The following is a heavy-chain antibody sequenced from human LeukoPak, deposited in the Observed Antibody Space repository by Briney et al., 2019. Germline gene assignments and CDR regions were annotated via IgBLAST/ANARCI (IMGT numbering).Heavy chain of an antibody. CDR2: ISWNSGSI. J-gene: IGHJ4*02. Sequence: GRSLRLSCAASGFTFDDYAMHWVRHAPGRGLGWVSGISWNSGSIRYADSVKGGFTLSRDNAKNSLYLQMNSLRAEDTALYYCAKDIGRGYSSGPGNWGQGTLVTVSS. D-gene: IGHD6-19*01. CDR1: GFTFDDYA. CDR3: AKDIGRGYSSGPGN. V-gene: IGHV3-9*01.